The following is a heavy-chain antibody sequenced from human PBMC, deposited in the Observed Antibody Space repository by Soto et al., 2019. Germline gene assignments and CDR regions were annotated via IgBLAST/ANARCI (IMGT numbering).Heavy chain of an antibody. D-gene: IGHD6-13*01. Sequence: ASVKVSCQASGSTFTGYYMHWVRQAPGQGLEWMGWISAYNGNTNYAQKLQGRVTMTTDTSTSTAYMELRSLRSDDTAVYYCAREQFGSSPDYWGQGTLVTVSS. CDR1: GSTFTGYY. CDR3: AREQFGSSPDY. V-gene: IGHV1-18*04. CDR2: ISAYNGNT. J-gene: IGHJ4*02.